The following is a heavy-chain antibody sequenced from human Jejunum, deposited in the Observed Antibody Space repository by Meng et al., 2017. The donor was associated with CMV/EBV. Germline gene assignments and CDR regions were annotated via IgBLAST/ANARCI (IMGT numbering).Heavy chain of an antibody. V-gene: IGHV3-74*01. CDR2: INNDGTTT. Sequence: EVRGVGAGGCLVRPGGSLRLACAASGFTFSDYWMHWVRQAPGKGLVWVSRINNDGTTTNYAGSVKGRFTISRDNARNTLYLQMNSLRAEDTGVYYCTRDGPPLVGATNFDNWGQGSLVTVSS. J-gene: IGHJ4*02. D-gene: IGHD1-26*01. CDR3: TRDGPPLVGATNFDN. CDR1: GFTFSDYW.